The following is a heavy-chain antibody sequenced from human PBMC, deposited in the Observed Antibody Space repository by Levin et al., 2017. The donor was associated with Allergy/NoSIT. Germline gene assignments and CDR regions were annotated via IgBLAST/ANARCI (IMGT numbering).Heavy chain of an antibody. Sequence: PSETLSLTCTVSGGSISSNTYYWGWIRQPPGKGLEWIGTIYYSGTTYYNPSLKSRVTISVDTSKNQFSLNLSSVTAADTAVYYCTRGAAGTSMVFYYYYMDVWGKGTTVTVSS. J-gene: IGHJ6*03. CDR2: IYYSGTT. CDR1: GGSISSNTYY. D-gene: IGHD1-1*01. V-gene: IGHV4-39*01. CDR3: TRGAAGTSMVFYYYYMDV.